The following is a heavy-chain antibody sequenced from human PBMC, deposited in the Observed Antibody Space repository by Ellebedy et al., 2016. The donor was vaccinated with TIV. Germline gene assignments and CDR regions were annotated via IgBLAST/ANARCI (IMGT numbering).Heavy chain of an antibody. Sequence: GESLKISCVASGFPFSHHWMHWVRQAPGQGLVWVPRTNTDGSDTTCVDSVKGRFTISRDNAKNTVYLEMHSLRVEDTAVYFCARGGVSAAGSVFFDYWGQGVLVTVSS. J-gene: IGHJ4*02. CDR1: GFPFSHHW. CDR2: TNTDGSDT. V-gene: IGHV3-74*03. CDR3: ARGGVSAAGSVFFDY. D-gene: IGHD6-13*01.